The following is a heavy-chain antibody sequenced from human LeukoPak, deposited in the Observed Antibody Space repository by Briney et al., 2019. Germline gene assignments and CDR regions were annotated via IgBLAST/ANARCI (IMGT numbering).Heavy chain of an antibody. CDR3: AKGTPVDS. CDR2: IYSFGGS. D-gene: IGHD2-15*01. CDR1: GVSIGDPPDH. J-gene: IGHJ4*02. Sequence: NASETLSLTCSVSGVSIGDPPDHWTWIRQPPRKGLEWIGTIYSFGGSHSSPSLQSRVTLSLDTSKNQFSLRLTSVTAADTAVYFCAKGTPVDSWGPGILVTVSS. V-gene: IGHV4-39*07.